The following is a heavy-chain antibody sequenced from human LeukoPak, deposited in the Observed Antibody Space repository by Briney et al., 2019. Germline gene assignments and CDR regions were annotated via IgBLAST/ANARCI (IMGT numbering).Heavy chain of an antibody. Sequence: PAGRSLRLSCAASGFTFSSYAMHWVRQAPGKGLEWVAVISYDGSNKYYADSVKGRFTISRDNSKNTLYLQMNSLRAEDTAVYYCARDLGSSSPPYGMDVWGKGTKVTVSS. CDR2: ISYDGSNK. J-gene: IGHJ6*04. V-gene: IGHV3-30*04. CDR1: GFTFSSYA. D-gene: IGHD6-13*01. CDR3: ARDLGSSSPPYGMDV.